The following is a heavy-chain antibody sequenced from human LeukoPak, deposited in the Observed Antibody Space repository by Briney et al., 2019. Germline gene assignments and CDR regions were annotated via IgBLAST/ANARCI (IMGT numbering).Heavy chain of an antibody. J-gene: IGHJ4*02. CDR2: ISYDGSNK. V-gene: IGHV3-30*18. Sequence: PGGSLRLSCVASGFTFSSYSMNWVRQAPGKGLEWVAVISYDGSNKYYADSVKGRFTISRDNSKNTLYLQMNSLRAEDTAVYYCAKIVVAAAERGYWGQGTLVTVSS. D-gene: IGHD6-13*01. CDR1: GFTFSSYS. CDR3: AKIVVAAAERGY.